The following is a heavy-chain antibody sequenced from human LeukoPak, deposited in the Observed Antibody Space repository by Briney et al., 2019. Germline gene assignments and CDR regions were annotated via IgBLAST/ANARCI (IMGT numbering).Heavy chain of an antibody. J-gene: IGHJ4*02. V-gene: IGHV1-69*13. Sequence: ASVKVSCKASGGTFSSYANSWVRQAPGQGLEWMGGIIPIFGTANYAQKFQGRVTITADESTSTAYMELSSLRSEDTAVYYCARVQDYYDSSGYYSPHFDYWGQGTLVTVSS. CDR2: IIPIFGTA. D-gene: IGHD3-22*01. CDR1: GGTFSSYA. CDR3: ARVQDYYDSSGYYSPHFDY.